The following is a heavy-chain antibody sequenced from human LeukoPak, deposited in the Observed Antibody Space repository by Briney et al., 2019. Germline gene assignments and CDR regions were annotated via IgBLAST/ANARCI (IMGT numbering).Heavy chain of an antibody. CDR2: INWAGIES. D-gene: IGHD1-26*01. Sequence: PGRSLRLSCAGSGFTFTDYWMTWVRQVPGKGLEWVANINWAGIESYYVDSVKGRFTISRDNAENSLYLQMDSLRVDDTAVYYCARVGTWELQRVFDNWGQGTLVTVSS. CDR1: GFTFTDYW. V-gene: IGHV3-7*01. J-gene: IGHJ4*02. CDR3: ARVGTWELQRVFDN.